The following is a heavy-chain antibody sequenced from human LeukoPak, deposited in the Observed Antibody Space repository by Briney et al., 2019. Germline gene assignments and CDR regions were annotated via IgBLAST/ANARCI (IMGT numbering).Heavy chain of an antibody. Sequence: ASVKASCKASGYTFTGYYMHWVRQAPGQGLEWMGWINPNSGGTNYAQKFQGRVTMTRDTSISTAYMELSRLRSDDTAVYYCARVGYYYDSSGYYYGYWGQGTLVTVSS. J-gene: IGHJ4*02. CDR2: INPNSGGT. D-gene: IGHD3-22*01. CDR3: ARVGYYYDSSGYYYGY. V-gene: IGHV1-2*02. CDR1: GYTFTGYY.